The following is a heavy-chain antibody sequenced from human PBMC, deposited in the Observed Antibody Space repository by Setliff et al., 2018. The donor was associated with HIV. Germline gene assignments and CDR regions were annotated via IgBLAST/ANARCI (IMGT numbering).Heavy chain of an antibody. Sequence: SGPTLVNPTQTLTLTCTFSGLSLSTSGVCVGWIRQPPGKALEWLALIYWDDDKRYSPSLKSRLTITKDTSKNRVVLTMTNMDPVDTATYYCAHILQDPPSHFYYYFYMDVWGKGTTVTVSS. CDR3: AHILQDPPSHFYYYFYMDV. V-gene: IGHV2-5*02. D-gene: IGHD3-3*02. J-gene: IGHJ6*03. CDR1: GLSLSTSGVC. CDR2: IYWDDDK.